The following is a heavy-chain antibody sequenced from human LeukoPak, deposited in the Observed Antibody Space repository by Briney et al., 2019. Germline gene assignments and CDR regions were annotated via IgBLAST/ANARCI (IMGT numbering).Heavy chain of an antibody. CDR2: ISISTSTI. J-gene: IGHJ4*02. V-gene: IGHV3-48*01. D-gene: IGHD3-10*01. CDR3: ARDLRGRVDY. Sequence: GGSLRLSCAASGFTFSNYNMNWVRQAPGKGLEWVSYISISTSTIYYADSVKGRFTISRDNSKNTLYLQMNSLRAEDTAVYYCARDLRGRVDYWGQGTLVTVSS. CDR1: GFTFSNYN.